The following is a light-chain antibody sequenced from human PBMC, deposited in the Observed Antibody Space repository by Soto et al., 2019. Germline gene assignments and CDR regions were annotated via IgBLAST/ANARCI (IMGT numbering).Light chain of an antibody. CDR2: GAS. J-gene: IGKJ3*01. V-gene: IGKV3-20*01. CDR1: QTVSSNN. Sequence: DIVLTQSPGTLSLSPGERATLSCRASQTVSSNNLAWYQQKRGQAPSLLIYGASSRAAAIPARFRGSGSGTDYTLIISSLAPEDFAVYYCQQYGSSPFTFGPGTAVDSK. CDR3: QQYGSSPFT.